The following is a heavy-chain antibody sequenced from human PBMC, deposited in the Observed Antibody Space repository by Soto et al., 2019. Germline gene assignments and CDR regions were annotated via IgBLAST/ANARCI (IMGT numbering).Heavy chain of an antibody. V-gene: IGHV4-30-2*01. D-gene: IGHD4-17*01. CDR3: ARGLREDRDYGSPYWYFDL. Sequence: QLQLQESGSGLVKPSQTLSLTCAVSGGSISSGGYSWSWIRQPPGKGLEWIGYIYHSGSNYYNPSLKIQITTSVDRSKNQFSLKLSSVTDADTAVYYCARGLREDRDYGSPYWYFDLWGRGTLVTVSS. CDR2: IYHSGSN. CDR1: GGSISSGGYS. J-gene: IGHJ2*01.